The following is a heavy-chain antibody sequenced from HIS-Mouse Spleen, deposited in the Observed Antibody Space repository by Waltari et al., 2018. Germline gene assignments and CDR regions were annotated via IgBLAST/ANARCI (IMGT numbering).Heavy chain of an antibody. CDR2: IYYSGST. V-gene: IGHV4-39*07. J-gene: IGHJ2*01. CDR1: GGSISSSSYY. D-gene: IGHD6-13*01. Sequence: QLQLQESGPGLGKPSETLSLTCTVSGGSISSSSYYWGWIRQPPGKGLEWIGSIYYSGSTYYNPSLKSRVTISVDTSKNPFSLKLSSVTAADTAVYYCAREIPYSSSWYDWYFDLWGRGTLVTVSS. CDR3: AREIPYSSSWYDWYFDL.